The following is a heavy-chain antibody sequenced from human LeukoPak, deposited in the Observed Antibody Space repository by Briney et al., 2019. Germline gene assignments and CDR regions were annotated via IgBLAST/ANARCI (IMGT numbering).Heavy chain of an antibody. CDR1: GGSFSGYY. D-gene: IGHD2-2*01. J-gene: IGHJ2*01. Sequence: SETPSLTCAVYGGSFSGYYWSWIRQPPGKGLEWIGEINHSGSTNYNPSLKSRVTISVDTSKNQFSLKLSSVTAADTAVYYCARRRSSTSLWYFDLWGRGTLVTVSS. CDR2: INHSGST. V-gene: IGHV4-34*01. CDR3: ARRRSSTSLWYFDL.